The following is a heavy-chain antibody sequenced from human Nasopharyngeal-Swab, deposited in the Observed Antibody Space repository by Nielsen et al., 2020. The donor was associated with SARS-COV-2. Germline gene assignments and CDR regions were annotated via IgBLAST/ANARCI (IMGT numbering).Heavy chain of an antibody. CDR3: ARTLLAAGGYYYSGMDV. Sequence: WIRQPPGKALEWLAHIFSNDEKSYSTSLKSRLTISKDTSKSQVVLTMTNMDPVDTATYSCARTLLAAGGYYYSGMDVWGPGPPPPFSS. D-gene: IGHD6-13*01. J-gene: IGHJ6*02. CDR2: IFSNDEK. V-gene: IGHV2-26*01.